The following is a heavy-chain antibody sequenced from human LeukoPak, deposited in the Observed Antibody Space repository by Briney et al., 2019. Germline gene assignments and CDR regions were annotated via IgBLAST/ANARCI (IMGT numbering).Heavy chain of an antibody. V-gene: IGHV3-21*01. CDR3: ARDDRDISSYRFDY. Sequence: TGGSLRLSCAASGFTFNTYSMNWVRHAPGKGLEWVSSISSNSRDIYYADSVKGQFTISRDNAKNSLHLQMNSLRAEDTAVYYCARDDRDISSYRFDYWGHGILVTVSS. J-gene: IGHJ4*01. CDR1: GFTFNTYS. D-gene: IGHD6-6*01. CDR2: ISSNSRDI.